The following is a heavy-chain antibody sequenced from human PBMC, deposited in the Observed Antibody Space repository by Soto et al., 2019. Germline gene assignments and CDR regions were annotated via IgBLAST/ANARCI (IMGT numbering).Heavy chain of an antibody. V-gene: IGHV3-74*01. J-gene: IGHJ3*01. CDR1: GFSFSGYW. CDR2: ISPEGSST. D-gene: IGHD6-25*01. CDR3: ASLSTAVSYFAFDL. Sequence: EVQLVESGGGLVQPGGSLRLSCAASGFSFSGYWVHWVRQAPGEGLMWVSRISPEGSSTSHADSVKGRFTISRDNAKNTVSLQMNSLRAEDTAVYYCASLSTAVSYFAFDLWGQGTLVTVSS.